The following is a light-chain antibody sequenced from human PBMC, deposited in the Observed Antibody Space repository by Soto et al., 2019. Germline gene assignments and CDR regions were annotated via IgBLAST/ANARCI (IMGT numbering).Light chain of an antibody. CDR1: QDISNY. CDR2: DAS. V-gene: IGKV1-33*01. CDR3: QQYDNLPLT. J-gene: IGKJ4*01. Sequence: DIQMTQSPSSLSASVGDRVTMTCQASQDISNYLKWYQQKPGKAPKLLIYDASNLETGVPSRFSGSGSGTDFTFTISSLQPEDIATYYCQQYDNLPLTFGGGTNVEIK.